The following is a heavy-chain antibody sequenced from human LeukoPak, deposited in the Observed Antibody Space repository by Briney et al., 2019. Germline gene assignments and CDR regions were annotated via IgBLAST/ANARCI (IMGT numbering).Heavy chain of an antibody. Sequence: GGSLRLSCAASGFTLSNYWMHWVRQAPGKGLVWVSRFTADGSNTAYADSVKGRFTISSDNAKNTLYLQMNSLRAEDTAVYYCVRDGRATTPFDYWGQGTLVTVSS. CDR3: VRDGRATTPFDY. CDR2: FTADGSNT. CDR1: GFTLSNYW. D-gene: IGHD1-7*01. J-gene: IGHJ4*02. V-gene: IGHV3-74*01.